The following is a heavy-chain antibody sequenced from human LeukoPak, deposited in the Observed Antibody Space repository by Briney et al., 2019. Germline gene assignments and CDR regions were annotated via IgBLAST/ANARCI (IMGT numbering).Heavy chain of an antibody. Sequence: SETLSLTCTVSGGSISSYYWSWIRQPPGKGLEWIGYIYYSGSTNYNPSLKSRVTISVDTSKNQFSLKLSSVTAADAAVYYCARLSHDAFDIWGQGTMVTVSS. V-gene: IGHV4-59*08. CDR2: IYYSGST. CDR1: GGSISSYY. CDR3: ARLSHDAFDI. J-gene: IGHJ3*02.